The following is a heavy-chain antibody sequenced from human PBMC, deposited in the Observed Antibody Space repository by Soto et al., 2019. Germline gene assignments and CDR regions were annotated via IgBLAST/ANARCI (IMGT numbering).Heavy chain of an antibody. D-gene: IGHD2-2*01. CDR1: GGSISSGGYY. CDR2: IYYSGST. CDR3: ARSYCSSTSCATPETFDY. J-gene: IGHJ4*02. Sequence: QVQLQESGPGLVKPSQTLSLTCTVSGGSISSGGYYWSWIRQHPGKGLEWIGYIYYSGSTYYNPSLKSRVTRSVDTSKNQFSLKLSSVTAADTAVYYCARSYCSSTSCATPETFDYWGQGTLVNVSS. V-gene: IGHV4-31*03.